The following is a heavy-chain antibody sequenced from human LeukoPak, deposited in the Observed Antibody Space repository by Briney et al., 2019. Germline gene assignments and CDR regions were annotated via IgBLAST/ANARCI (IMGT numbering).Heavy chain of an antibody. CDR3: ARDSSKGRVVTP. V-gene: IGHV1-46*03. J-gene: IGHJ5*02. Sequence: ASVKVSCKASGYTFTSYYMHWVRQAPGQGLEWMGIINPSGNSTNYAQKFQGRVTMTRDTSTSTAYMELSSLRSEDTAVYYCARDSSKGRVVTPWGQGTLVTVSS. CDR2: INPSGNST. CDR1: GYTFTSYY. D-gene: IGHD4-23*01.